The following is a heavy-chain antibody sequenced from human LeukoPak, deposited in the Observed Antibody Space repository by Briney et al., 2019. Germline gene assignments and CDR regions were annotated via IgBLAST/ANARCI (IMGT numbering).Heavy chain of an antibody. J-gene: IGHJ4*02. CDR1: GFTFSSYS. CDR3: ASAPRMTTVVTFFDY. V-gene: IGHV3-21*01. CDR2: ISSSSSYI. D-gene: IGHD4-23*01. Sequence: GGSLRLSCAASGFTFSSYSMNWVRQAPGKGLEWVSSISSSSSYIYYADSAKGRFTISRDNAKNSLYLQMNSLRAEDTAVYYCASAPRMTTVVTFFDYWGQGTLVTVSS.